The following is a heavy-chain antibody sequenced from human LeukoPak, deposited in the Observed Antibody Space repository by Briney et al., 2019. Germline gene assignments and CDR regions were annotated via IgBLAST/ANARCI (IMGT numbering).Heavy chain of an antibody. V-gene: IGHV3-23*05. CDR2: IYNSGSKT. Sequence: GGSLRLSCTASGFSFSTYSMTWVRQGPGKGLEWVSSIYNSGSKTFYADSVKGRFTISRDNSKNTLYLQMSSLTAEDTAIYYCSKDVVPDSGWDLDYWGQGTLVTVSS. J-gene: IGHJ4*02. CDR1: GFSFSTYS. D-gene: IGHD6-19*01. CDR3: SKDVVPDSGWDLDY.